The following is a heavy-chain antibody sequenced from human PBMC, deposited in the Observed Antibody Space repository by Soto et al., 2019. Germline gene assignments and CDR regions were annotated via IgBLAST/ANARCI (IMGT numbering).Heavy chain of an antibody. CDR3: ATRPLLPGAP. CDR2: IYSSGST. V-gene: IGHV3-53*01. J-gene: IGHJ3*01. CDR1: GFTFSSND. Sequence: EVQLVESGGGLIQPGGSLRLSCAASGFTFSSNDMNWVRQAPGKGLEWVSLIYSSGSTSYADSVKGRFTISRDNSKNTLFLQRSSLRAEDTAGYYCATRPLLPGAPWGQGTMVTVSS. D-gene: IGHD3-22*01.